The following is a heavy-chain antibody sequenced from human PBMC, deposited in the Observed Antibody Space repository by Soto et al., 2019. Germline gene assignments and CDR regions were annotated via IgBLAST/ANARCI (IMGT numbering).Heavy chain of an antibody. Sequence: QVQLQESGPGLVKPSETLSLSCTVSGGSISSYYWSWFRQSPGKRMEWIGYVHHSWGSSYNPSLQSRVAIPLDTSKSQFALKVTSVTATDTAVYYCARQGFGPLRGLVDVWGQGTTVTVSS. V-gene: IGHV4-59*08. J-gene: IGHJ6*02. D-gene: IGHD3-10*01. CDR2: VHHSWGS. CDR1: GGSISSYY. CDR3: ARQGFGPLRGLVDV.